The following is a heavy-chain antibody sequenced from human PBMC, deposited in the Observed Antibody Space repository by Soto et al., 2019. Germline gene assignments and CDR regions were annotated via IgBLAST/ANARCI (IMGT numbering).Heavy chain of an antibody. V-gene: IGHV1-18*01. Sequence: ASVKVSCKASGYTFTSYGISWVRQAPGQGLEWMGWISAYNGNTNYAQKLQGRVTMTTDTSTSTAYMELRSLRSDDTAVYYCARGQTVYASSLYYYMDVWGKGTTVTVSS. CDR3: ARGQTVYASSLYYYMDV. CDR2: ISAYNGNT. D-gene: IGHD2-8*01. CDR1: GYTFTSYG. J-gene: IGHJ6*03.